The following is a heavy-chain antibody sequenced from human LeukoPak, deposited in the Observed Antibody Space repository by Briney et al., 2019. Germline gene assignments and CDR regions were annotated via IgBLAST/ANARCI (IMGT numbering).Heavy chain of an antibody. CDR2: ISYDERNK. CDR3: ANGAVYCTSPKYPTGSAPSCFAH. D-gene: IGHD2-2*01. V-gene: IGHV3-30*18. J-gene: IGHJ4*02. CDR1: GFTFKTYG. Sequence: PGGSLRLSCETSGFTFKTYGMHWVRQAPGKGLEWLAVISYDERNKYYGDSVKGRFTISRDNSKDTLYLQMSSLRPEDTAVYYCANGAVYCTSPKYPTGSAPSCFAHWGQGTLVTVSS.